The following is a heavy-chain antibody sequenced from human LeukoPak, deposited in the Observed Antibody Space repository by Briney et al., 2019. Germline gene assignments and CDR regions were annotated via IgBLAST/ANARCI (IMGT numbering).Heavy chain of an antibody. V-gene: IGHV3-23*01. CDR1: KFAFRSYD. Sequence: GGSLRLSCAASKFAFRSYDMSWVRQAPGKGLEWVSAISGGGGNTYYADSVKGRFTISRDNSKNTLYLQMNSLRAEDTAVYYCGKNRYSGSLSPFDIWGQGTMVTVSS. D-gene: IGHD1-26*01. CDR3: GKNRYSGSLSPFDI. CDR2: ISGGGGNT. J-gene: IGHJ3*02.